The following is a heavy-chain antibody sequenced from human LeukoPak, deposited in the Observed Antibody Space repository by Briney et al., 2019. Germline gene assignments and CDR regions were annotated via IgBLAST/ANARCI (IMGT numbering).Heavy chain of an antibody. J-gene: IGHJ4*02. CDR2: TFYRSKWYN. CDR3: ARGIIATGFGY. CDR1: GDSVSNNNGA. Sequence: SQTLSLTCAISGDSVSNNNGAWNWIRQSPSRGLEWLGRTFYRSKWYNEYAGFVRSRITINSDTSRNHLSLQLTSVTPEDTAVYYCARGIIATGFGYWGQGTLVSVSS. D-gene: IGHD5-12*01. V-gene: IGHV6-1*01.